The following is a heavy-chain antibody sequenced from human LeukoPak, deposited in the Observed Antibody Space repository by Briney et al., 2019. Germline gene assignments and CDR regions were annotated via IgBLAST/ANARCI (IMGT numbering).Heavy chain of an antibody. CDR2: INPNSGGT. V-gene: IGHV1-2*06. D-gene: IGHD1-26*01. Sequence: ASVKVSCKASGYTFTGYYVHWVRQAPGQGLEWMGRINPNSGGTNYAQKFQGRVTMTRDTSISTAYLELSRLTSDDTAVYYCASRYSGSYLAGQTRDYWGQGTLVTVSS. J-gene: IGHJ4*02. CDR1: GYTFTGYY. CDR3: ASRYSGSYLAGQTRDY.